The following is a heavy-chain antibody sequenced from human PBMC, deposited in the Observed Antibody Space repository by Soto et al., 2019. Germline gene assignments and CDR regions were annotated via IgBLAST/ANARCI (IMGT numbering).Heavy chain of an antibody. D-gene: IGHD6-25*01. V-gene: IGHV1-2*02. Sequence: ASVKVSCKASGYSFSGYYIQGVRQAPGQGPEWLGWIYPNTETTDSSKKLQGRVTMTSDMSTRTVYMELRDLRSDDTAVYYCVSLQTSGWPGVHWGQGTLVTVSS. CDR2: IYPNTETT. CDR1: GYSFSGYY. J-gene: IGHJ4*02. CDR3: VSLQTSGWPGVH.